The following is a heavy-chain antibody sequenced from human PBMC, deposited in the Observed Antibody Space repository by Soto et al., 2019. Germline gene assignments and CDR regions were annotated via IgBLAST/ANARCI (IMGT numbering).Heavy chain of an antibody. J-gene: IGHJ4*02. CDR2: ISSSSSSM. CDR1: GFTFSSYS. V-gene: IGHV3-48*02. Sequence: EVQLVESGGGLVQPGGSLRLSCAASGFTFSSYSMNWVRQAPGKGLEWVSYISSSSSSMHYADSVKGRFTISRDNAKNSLYLQMNSLRDEDTAVYYCARGHDYGDYVSYWGQGTLVTVSS. D-gene: IGHD4-17*01. CDR3: ARGHDYGDYVSY.